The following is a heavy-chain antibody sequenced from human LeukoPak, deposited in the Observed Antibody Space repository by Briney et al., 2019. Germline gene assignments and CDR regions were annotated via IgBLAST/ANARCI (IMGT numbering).Heavy chain of an antibody. CDR1: GFTFSSYG. CDR3: AKEGMDVLRFLEWLPTHAFDI. J-gene: IGHJ3*02. D-gene: IGHD3-3*01. Sequence: GGSLRLSCAASGFTFSSYGMHWVRQAPGKGLEWVAFIRYDGSNKYYADSVKGRFTISRDNSKNTLYLQMNSLRAEDTAVYYCAKEGMDVLRFLEWLPTHAFDIWGQGIMVTVSS. V-gene: IGHV3-30*02. CDR2: IRYDGSNK.